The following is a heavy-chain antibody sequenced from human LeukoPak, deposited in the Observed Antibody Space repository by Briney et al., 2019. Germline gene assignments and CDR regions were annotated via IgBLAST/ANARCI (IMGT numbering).Heavy chain of an antibody. Sequence: ASVKVSCTASGYXFTNYGISWVRQAPGQGLEWMGWISAYNDNAHYAQGLEGRVTMTSETSTRTAYMELRSLRSDDTAVYYCARSTLGIEFDYWGQGSLVTVSS. CDR3: ARSTLGIEFDY. CDR2: ISAYNDNA. CDR1: GYXFTNYG. J-gene: IGHJ4*02. V-gene: IGHV1-18*01. D-gene: IGHD7-27*01.